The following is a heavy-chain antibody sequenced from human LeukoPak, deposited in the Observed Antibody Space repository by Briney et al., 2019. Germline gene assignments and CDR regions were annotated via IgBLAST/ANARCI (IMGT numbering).Heavy chain of an antibody. Sequence: GGSLRLSCAASGFTFSSYWMSWVRQAPGKGLEWVANIKQDGSEKYYVDSVKGRFTISRDNAKNSLYLQMNSLRAEDTAVYYCARDGGDYYGSGSYFYYYYYMDVWGKGTTVTVSS. D-gene: IGHD3-10*01. V-gene: IGHV3-7*01. CDR1: GFTFSSYW. CDR2: IKQDGSEK. J-gene: IGHJ6*03. CDR3: ARDGGDYYGSGSYFYYYYYMDV.